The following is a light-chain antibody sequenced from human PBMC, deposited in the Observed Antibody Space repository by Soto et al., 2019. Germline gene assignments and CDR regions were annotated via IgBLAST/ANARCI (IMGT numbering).Light chain of an antibody. V-gene: IGLV3-21*04. CDR1: NVGSKS. J-gene: IGLJ3*02. CDR2: YDS. CDR3: QVWDSSSIM. Sequence: SCELTQPPSVSVAPGKTARITWGGNNVGSKSVHWYQQRPGQAPVLVIYYDSDRPSGVPERFSGSTSGNTATLTISRVEAVYEADYYCQVWDSSSIMFGGGTKLTVL.